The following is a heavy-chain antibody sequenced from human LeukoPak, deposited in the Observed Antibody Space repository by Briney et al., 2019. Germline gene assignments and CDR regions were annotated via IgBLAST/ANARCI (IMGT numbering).Heavy chain of an antibody. V-gene: IGHV4-59*01. Sequence: SETLSLACTVFGGSISSYYWSWIRQPPGKGLEWIGYIYYSGSTYYNPSLKSRVTISVDTSKNQFSLKLSSVTAADTAVYYCARTTEGGYTYGYFYYYYMDVWGKGTTVTISS. J-gene: IGHJ6*03. CDR2: IYYSGST. CDR3: ARTTEGGYTYGYFYYYYMDV. CDR1: GGSISSYY. D-gene: IGHD5-18*01.